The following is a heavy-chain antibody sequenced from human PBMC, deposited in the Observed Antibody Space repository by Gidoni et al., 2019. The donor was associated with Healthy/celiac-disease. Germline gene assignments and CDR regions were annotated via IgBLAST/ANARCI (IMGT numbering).Heavy chain of an antibody. D-gene: IGHD3-10*01. J-gene: IGHJ4*02. CDR2: IYFSGST. CDR1: GGSISSSSYY. CDR3: ARRGSGFGNHFDY. V-gene: IGHV4-39*01. Sequence: QLQLQESGPGLVKPSETLSLTCTVSGGSISSSSYYWGWIRQPPGKGLGWIGSIYFSGSTYYNPSLKSRVTISVDTSKNQFSLKLSSVTAADTAVYYCARRGSGFGNHFDYWGQGTLVTVSS.